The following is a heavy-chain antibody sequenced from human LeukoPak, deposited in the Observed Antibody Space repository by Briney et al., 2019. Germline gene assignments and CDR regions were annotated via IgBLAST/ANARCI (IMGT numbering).Heavy chain of an antibody. CDR2: IIPILGIA. V-gene: IGHV1-69*04. Sequence: SVTLSCKASGGTFSSYAISWVRPAPGQGLEWMGRIIPILGIANYAQKFQGRVTITADKSTSTAYMELSSLRSEDTAVYYCASLVGATKARDAVDIWGQGTMVTVSS. CDR1: GGTFSSYA. CDR3: ASLVGATKARDAVDI. D-gene: IGHD1-26*01. J-gene: IGHJ3*02.